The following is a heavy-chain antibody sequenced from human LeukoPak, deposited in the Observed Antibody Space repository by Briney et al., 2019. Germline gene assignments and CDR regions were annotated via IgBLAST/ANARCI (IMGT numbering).Heavy chain of an antibody. CDR3: AKGPRASGWTYFDY. D-gene: IGHD6-19*01. Sequence: GVSLRLSCAASGFTFSSYAMSWVRQAPGKGLEWVSVISGSGGSTYSAGSVKGRFTISRDNSKNTLYLQMSSLRVEDTAVYYCAKGPRASGWTYFDYWGQGALVTVSS. V-gene: IGHV3-23*01. CDR2: ISGSGGST. J-gene: IGHJ4*02. CDR1: GFTFSSYA.